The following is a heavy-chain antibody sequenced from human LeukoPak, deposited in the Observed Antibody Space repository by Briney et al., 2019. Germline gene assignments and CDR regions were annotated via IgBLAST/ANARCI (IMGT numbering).Heavy chain of an antibody. CDR3: ARGRSGEYDILTGLDAFDI. CDR1: GGSLSSGGYS. CDR2: IYHSGST. Sequence: SETLSLTCAVSGGSLSSGGYSWSWLRQPPGKGLEWIGYIYHSGSTYYNPSLKSRVTISVDRSKNQFSLKLSSVTAADTAVYYCARGRSGEYDILTGLDAFDIWGQGTMVTVSS. D-gene: IGHD3-9*01. J-gene: IGHJ3*02. V-gene: IGHV4-30-2*01.